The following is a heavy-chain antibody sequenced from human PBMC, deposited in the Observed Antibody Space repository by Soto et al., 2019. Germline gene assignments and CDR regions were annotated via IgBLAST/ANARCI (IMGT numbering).Heavy chain of an antibody. J-gene: IGHJ3*02. D-gene: IGHD3-10*01. CDR2: IYYSGST. V-gene: IGHV4-59*01. CDR3: ARSKYYYGSLKWAFDI. Sequence: SETLSLTCTVSGGSISSYYWSWVRRPPGKGLKWVGYIYYSGSTNYNPSLKSRVTISVYTSKNQFSLKLSSVTAADTAVYYCARSKYYYGSLKWAFDIWVQGTMVS. CDR1: GGSISSYY.